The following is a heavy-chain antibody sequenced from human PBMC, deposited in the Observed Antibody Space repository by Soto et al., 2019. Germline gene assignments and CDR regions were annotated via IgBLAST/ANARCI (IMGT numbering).Heavy chain of an antibody. CDR2: INPSGGST. Sequence: VSFKASGYTFTCYYMHWVRQAPGQGLEWMGIINPSGGSTSYAQKFQGRVTMTRDTSTSTVYMELSSLRSEDTAVYYCARVIKQYYYDSSGYSGMGYWGQGTLVTVSS. V-gene: IGHV1-46*01. CDR1: GYTFTCYY. J-gene: IGHJ4*02. CDR3: ARVIKQYYYDSSGYSGMGY. D-gene: IGHD3-22*01.